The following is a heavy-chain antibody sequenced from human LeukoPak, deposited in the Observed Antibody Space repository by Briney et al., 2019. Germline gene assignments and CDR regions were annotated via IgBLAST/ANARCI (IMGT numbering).Heavy chain of an antibody. CDR1: GGTFSSYA. CDR2: IIPIFGTA. Sequence: GSSVKVSCKASGGTFSSYAISWVRQAPGQGLEWMGGIIPIFGTANYAQKFQGRVTITADKSTSTAYMELSSLRSEDTAVYYCARGPYLGATLYYYFDYWGQGTLVTVSS. V-gene: IGHV1-69*06. CDR3: ARGPYLGATLYYYFDY. J-gene: IGHJ4*02. D-gene: IGHD1-26*01.